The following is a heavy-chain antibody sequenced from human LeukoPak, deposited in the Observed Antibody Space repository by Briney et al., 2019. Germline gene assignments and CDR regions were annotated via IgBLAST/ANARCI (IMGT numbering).Heavy chain of an antibody. Sequence: SETLSLTCTVSGGSIRSFYWSWIRQPPGKGLEWIGYLFYNGNTNYNSSLKSRVTISVDTSKNQFSLKLNSLTAADTAVYFCARDQGWGDWYFDLWGRGTLVTVSS. J-gene: IGHJ2*01. CDR2: LFYNGNT. D-gene: IGHD3-10*01. CDR1: GGSIRSFY. CDR3: ARDQGWGDWYFDL. V-gene: IGHV4-59*01.